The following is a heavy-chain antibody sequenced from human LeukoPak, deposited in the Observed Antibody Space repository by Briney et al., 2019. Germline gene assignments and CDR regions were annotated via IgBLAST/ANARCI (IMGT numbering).Heavy chain of an antibody. D-gene: IGHD1-26*01. CDR2: INPNSGGT. CDR1: GGTFSSYA. J-gene: IGHJ4*02. CDR3: ARAGELAV. Sequence: ASVKVSCKASGGTFSSYAISWVRQAPGQGLEWMGWINPNSGGTNYAQKFQGRVTMTRDTSISTAYMELSRLRSDDTAVYYCARAGELAVWGQGTLVTVSS. V-gene: IGHV1-2*02.